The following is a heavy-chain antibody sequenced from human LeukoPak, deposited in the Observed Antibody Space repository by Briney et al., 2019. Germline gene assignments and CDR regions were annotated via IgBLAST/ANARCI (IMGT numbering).Heavy chain of an antibody. CDR2: ISAYNGNT. J-gene: IGHJ4*02. D-gene: IGHD3-3*01. CDR1: GYTSTSYG. Sequence: ASVKVSCTASGYTSTSYGISWVRQAPGQGLEWMVWISAYNGNTNYAQKLQGRVTMTTDTSTSTAYMELRSLRSDDTAVYYCARNHPHYDFWSGYPHGYWGQGTLVTVSS. V-gene: IGHV1-18*01. CDR3: ARNHPHYDFWSGYPHGY.